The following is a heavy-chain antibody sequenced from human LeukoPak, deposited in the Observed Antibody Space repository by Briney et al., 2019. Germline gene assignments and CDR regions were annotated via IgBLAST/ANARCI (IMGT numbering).Heavy chain of an antibody. D-gene: IGHD3-10*01. Sequence: GGSPRLSCAASGFTFSSYSMNWVRQAPGKGLEWVSSISSSSSYIYYADSVKGRFTISRDNAKNSLYLQMNSLRAEDTAVYYCARLTPGYGSGRGEVWFDPWGQGTLVTVSS. CDR2: ISSSSSYI. CDR3: ARLTPGYGSGRGEVWFDP. CDR1: GFTFSSYS. V-gene: IGHV3-21*01. J-gene: IGHJ5*02.